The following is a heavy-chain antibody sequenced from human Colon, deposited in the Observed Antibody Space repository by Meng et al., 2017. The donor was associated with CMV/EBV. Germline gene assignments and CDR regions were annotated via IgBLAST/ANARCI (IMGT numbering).Heavy chain of an antibody. CDR1: GYTFTGYY. D-gene: IGHD3-10*01. CDR2: INPNSGGT. V-gene: IGHV1-2*02. CDR3: ARDLRVWFGEFKN. J-gene: IGHJ4*02. Sequence: VPLVQSGVEVKKPGAPVKVSCKASGYTFTGYYMHWVRQAPGQGLEWMGWINPNSGGTNYAQKFQGRVTMTRDTSISTAYMELSRLRSDDTAVYYCARDLRVWFGEFKNWGQGTLVTVSS.